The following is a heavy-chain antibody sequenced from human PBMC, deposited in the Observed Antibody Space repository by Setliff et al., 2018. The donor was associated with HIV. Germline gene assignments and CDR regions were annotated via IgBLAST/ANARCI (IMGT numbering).Heavy chain of an antibody. CDR1: GFTFRSYW. CDR3: TRHYGSGTYCLAD. J-gene: IGHJ4*02. CDR2: INEGGSEK. D-gene: IGHD3-10*01. Sequence: QPGGSLRLSCAASGFTFRSYWMSWVRQAPGKGLEWVANINEGGSEKNYVDSVKGRFIISRDNAKNSLYLQMDSLGAEDTAVYYCTRHYGSGTYCLADWGQGTLVTVSS. V-gene: IGHV3-7*01.